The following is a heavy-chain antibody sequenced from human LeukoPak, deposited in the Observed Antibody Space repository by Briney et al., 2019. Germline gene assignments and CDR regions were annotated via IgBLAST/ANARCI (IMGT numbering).Heavy chain of an antibody. Sequence: PSETLSLTCAVYGGSFSGYYWSWIRQPPGKGLECIGYIYYSGSTYYNPSLKSRVTISVDTSKNQFSLKLSSVTAADTAVYYCARVRRDGYNSPDYWGQGTLVTVSS. D-gene: IGHD5-24*01. V-gene: IGHV4-59*01. CDR2: IYYSGST. J-gene: IGHJ4*02. CDR1: GGSFSGYY. CDR3: ARVRRDGYNSPDY.